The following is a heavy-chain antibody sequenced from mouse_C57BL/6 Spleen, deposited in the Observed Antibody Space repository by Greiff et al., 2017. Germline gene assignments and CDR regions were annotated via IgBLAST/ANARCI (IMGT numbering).Heavy chain of an antibody. CDR2: IDPSDSDT. D-gene: IGHD1-1*01. CDR1: GYTFTSYW. CDR3: AIVEAYYYGSSYGY. V-gene: IGHV1-69*01. Sequence: QVQLQQPGAELVMPGASVKLSCKASGYTFTSYWMHWVKQRPGQGLEWIGEIDPSDSDTNYNQKFKGKSTLTVDKSSSTAYMQLSSLTSEDSAVYYCAIVEAYYYGSSYGYWGQGTTLTVSS. J-gene: IGHJ2*01.